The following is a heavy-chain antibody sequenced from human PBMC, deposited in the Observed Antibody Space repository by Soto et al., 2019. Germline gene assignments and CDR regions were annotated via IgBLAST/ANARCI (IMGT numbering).Heavy chain of an antibody. CDR1: GFTFSSYS. D-gene: IGHD6-13*01. CDR3: ASVGSIAAAGNPDY. CDR2: ISSSSSYI. Sequence: EVQLVASGGGLVKPGGSLRLSCAASGFTFSSYSMNWVRQAPGKGLEWVSSISSSSSYIYYADSVKGRFTISRDNAKNSLYLKMNSLRAEDTAVYYCASVGSIAAAGNPDYWGQGTLVTVSS. V-gene: IGHV3-21*01. J-gene: IGHJ4*02.